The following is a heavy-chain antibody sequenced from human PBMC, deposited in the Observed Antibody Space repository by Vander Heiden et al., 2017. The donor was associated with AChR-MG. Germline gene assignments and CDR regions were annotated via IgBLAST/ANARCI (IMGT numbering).Heavy chain of an antibody. Sequence: QVQLQQWGAGLLKPSETLSLTCAVYGGSFSGYYWSWIRQPPGKGLEWIGEINHSGSTNYNPSLKSRVTISVDTSKNQFSLKLSSVTAADTAVYYCARGAPKGGYGPVRRDYYYYYMDVWGKGTTVTVSS. D-gene: IGHD5-12*01. J-gene: IGHJ6*03. CDR1: GGSFSGYY. CDR2: INHSGST. V-gene: IGHV4-34*01. CDR3: ARGAPKGGYGPVRRDYYYYYMDV.